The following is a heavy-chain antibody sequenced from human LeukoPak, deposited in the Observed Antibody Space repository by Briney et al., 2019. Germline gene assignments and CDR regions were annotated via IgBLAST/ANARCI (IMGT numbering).Heavy chain of an antibody. CDR3: ARDQEPMGRAFDI. J-gene: IGHJ3*02. V-gene: IGHV3-23*01. D-gene: IGHD1-26*01. Sequence: GGSLRLSCAASGFTFSSYGMSWVRQAPGKGLEWVSAISGSGGSTYYADSVKGRFTISRDNAKNSLYLQMNSLRAEDTALYYCARDQEPMGRAFDIWGQGTMVTVSS. CDR2: ISGSGGST. CDR1: GFTFSSYG.